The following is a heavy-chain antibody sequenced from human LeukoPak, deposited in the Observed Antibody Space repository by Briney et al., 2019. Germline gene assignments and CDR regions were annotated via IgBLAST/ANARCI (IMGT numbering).Heavy chain of an antibody. Sequence: GGSLRLSCAASGFTFDDYAMHWVRQAPGKGLEWVSGISWNSGSIGYADSAKGRFTISRDNAKNSLYLQMNSLRAEDTALYYCAKDLLRYCSGGSCYSGFDYWGQGTLVTVSS. J-gene: IGHJ4*02. CDR3: AKDLLRYCSGGSCYSGFDY. CDR2: ISWNSGSI. CDR1: GFTFDDYA. D-gene: IGHD2-15*01. V-gene: IGHV3-9*01.